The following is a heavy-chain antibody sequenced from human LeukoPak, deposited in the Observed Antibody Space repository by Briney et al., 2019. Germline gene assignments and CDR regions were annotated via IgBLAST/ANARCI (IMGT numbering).Heavy chain of an antibody. CDR3: ARRQGCSSTSCPPDY. Sequence: GESLKISCKGSGYSFSTYWIGWVRPMPGKSLEWRGIIYPGDSDTRYTPSFQGQVTMSADKSINTAYLQWSSLKASDTAMYYCARRQGCSSTSCPPDYWGQGTLVTVSP. J-gene: IGHJ4*02. D-gene: IGHD2-2*01. CDR1: GYSFSTYW. CDR2: IYPGDSDT. V-gene: IGHV5-51*01.